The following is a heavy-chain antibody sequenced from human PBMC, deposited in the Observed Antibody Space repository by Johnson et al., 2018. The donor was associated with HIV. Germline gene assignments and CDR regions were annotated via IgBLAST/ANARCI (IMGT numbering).Heavy chain of an antibody. Sequence: VQLVESGGDLVKPGGSLRLSCAASGFIFDDYGMGWVRQAPVMGLDWVSGINWNGVSTGYADSVKGRFTISRDNSRDTLALQMNSLRVEDTALYYCATDKGVVILRGDAFDIWGQGTMVTVSS. CDR1: GFIFDDYG. CDR2: INWNGVST. CDR3: ATDKGVVILRGDAFDI. J-gene: IGHJ3*02. V-gene: IGHV3-20*04. D-gene: IGHD2-21*01.